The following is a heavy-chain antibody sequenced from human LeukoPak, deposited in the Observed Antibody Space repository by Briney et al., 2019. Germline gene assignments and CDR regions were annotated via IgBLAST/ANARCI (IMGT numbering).Heavy chain of an antibody. D-gene: IGHD1-26*01. J-gene: IGHJ4*02. CDR1: GGSISSYY. CDR3: ARLVGATTRAFDY. CDR2: IYYSGST. Sequence: PSETLSLTCTVSGGSISSYYWSWIRQPPGKGLEWIGYIYYSGSTNYNPSLKSRVTISVDTSKNQFSLKLSSVTAADTAVYYCARLVGATTRAFDYWGQGTLVTVSS. V-gene: IGHV4-59*01.